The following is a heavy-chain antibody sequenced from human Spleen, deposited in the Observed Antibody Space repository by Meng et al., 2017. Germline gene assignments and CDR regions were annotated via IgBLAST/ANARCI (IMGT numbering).Heavy chain of an antibody. CDR1: GFTFSSYE. V-gene: IGHV3-48*03. CDR3: ATTYYYDSSGIFDY. D-gene: IGHD3-22*01. CDR2: ISSSGSTI. J-gene: IGHJ4*02. Sequence: GESLKISCSASGFTFSSYEMNWVRQAPGKGLEWVSYISSSGSTIYYADSVKGRFTISRDNAKNSLYLQMNSLRAEDTAGYYCATTYYYDSSGIFDYWGQGTLVTVSS.